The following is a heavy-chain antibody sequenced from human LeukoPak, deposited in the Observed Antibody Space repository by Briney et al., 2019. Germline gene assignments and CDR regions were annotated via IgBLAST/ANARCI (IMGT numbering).Heavy chain of an antibody. J-gene: IGHJ4*02. D-gene: IGHD6-13*01. CDR3: ARDGRIAAAGPFDY. V-gene: IGHV4-4*07. Sequence: SETLSLTCTVSGGSISSYYWSWIRQPAGKGLEWIGRIYTSGSTNYNPSLKSRVTISVDKSKNQFSLKLSSVTAADTAAYYCARDGRIAAAGPFDYWGQGTLVTVSS. CDR2: IYTSGST. CDR1: GGSISSYY.